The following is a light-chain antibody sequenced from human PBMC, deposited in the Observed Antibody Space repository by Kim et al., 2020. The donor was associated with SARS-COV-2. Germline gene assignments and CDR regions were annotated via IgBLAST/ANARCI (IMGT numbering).Light chain of an antibody. V-gene: IGKV3D-15*01. CDR3: QQYNNWPPWT. J-gene: IGKJ1*01. CDR2: GAS. Sequence: SPEERVPPSCRASQSLSSYLAWFQHKPGQAPRLLIYGASTRATGIPDRFSGSGSGTEFTLTISSLQSEDFAIYYCQQYNNWPPWTFGQGTKVDIK. CDR1: QSLSSY.